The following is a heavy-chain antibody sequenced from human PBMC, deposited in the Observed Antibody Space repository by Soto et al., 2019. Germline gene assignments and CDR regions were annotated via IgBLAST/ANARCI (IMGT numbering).Heavy chain of an antibody. D-gene: IGHD3-16*01. CDR2: IYWDDDK. CDR3: AHIPNYYQYDWFDP. J-gene: IGHJ5*02. CDR1: GFSLTTRGVG. Sequence: QITLKESGPTLVQPTQTLTLTCTFSGFSLTTRGVGVGWIRQPPGKALEGLALIYWDDDKRYSPSLQSRLSITKDTSKNHVVLTMTNVDPVDTATYYCAHIPNYYQYDWFDPWGQGTLVSVSS. V-gene: IGHV2-5*02.